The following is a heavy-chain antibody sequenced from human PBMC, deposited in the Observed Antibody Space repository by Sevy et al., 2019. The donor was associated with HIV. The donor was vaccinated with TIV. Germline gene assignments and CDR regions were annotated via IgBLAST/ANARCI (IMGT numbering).Heavy chain of an antibody. J-gene: IGHJ3*02. Sequence: GGSLRLSCAASGFTFSTYWMHWVRQVPGKGLVWVSRINSDGSNTNYADSVKGRFTTSRDNAKNTVYLQMNSLRADDTALYFCGREMISMVPGVPDDFDIWGHGTMVTVSS. CDR1: GFTFSTYW. CDR3: GREMISMVPGVPDDFDI. CDR2: INSDGSNT. V-gene: IGHV3-74*01. D-gene: IGHD3-10*01.